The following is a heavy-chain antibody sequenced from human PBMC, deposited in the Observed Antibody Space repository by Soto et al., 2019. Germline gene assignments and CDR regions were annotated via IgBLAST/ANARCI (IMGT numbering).Heavy chain of an antibody. D-gene: IGHD3-22*01. Sequence: SVKVSCKASGGTFSSCAISWVRQAPGQGLEWMGGIIPIFGTANYAQKFQGRVTITADKSTSTAYMELSSLRSEDTAVYYCARIYYYDSSGSREDYYGMDVWGQGTTVTVSS. CDR1: GGTFSSCA. J-gene: IGHJ6*02. CDR2: IIPIFGTA. V-gene: IGHV1-69*06. CDR3: ARIYYYDSSGSREDYYGMDV.